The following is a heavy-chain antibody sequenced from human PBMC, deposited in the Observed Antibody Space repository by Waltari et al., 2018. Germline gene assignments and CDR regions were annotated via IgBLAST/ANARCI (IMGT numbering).Heavy chain of an antibody. CDR1: GYTFTGYY. J-gene: IGHJ4*02. CDR3: ARGPSPGGITFAY. D-gene: IGHD3-16*01. CDR2: INPNRGGT. Sequence: QVQLVQSGAEVKKPGASVKVSSKASGYTFTGYYMHWVRQAPGQGLEWMGWINPNRGGTNYAQKCQGRVTMTRETAISTAYMELSRLRSDDTAVYYCARGPSPGGITFAYWGQGTLVTVSS. V-gene: IGHV1-2*02.